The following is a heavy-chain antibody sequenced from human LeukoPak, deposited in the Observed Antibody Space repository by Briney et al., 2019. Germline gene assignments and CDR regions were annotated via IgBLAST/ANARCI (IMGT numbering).Heavy chain of an antibody. J-gene: IGHJ4*02. V-gene: IGHV3-30-3*01. CDR2: FSYDGTSK. CDR3: ASAGTGTYCGGDCYSELDY. D-gene: IGHD2-21*02. Sequence: PGRSLRLSCAASGFTFSFYAIHWVRQAPGKGLEWVTLFSYDGTSKYYADSVKGRFTISRDNSKNTLYLQMNSLRAEDTAVYYCASAGTGTYCGGDCYSELDYWGQGTLVTVSS. CDR1: GFTFSFYA.